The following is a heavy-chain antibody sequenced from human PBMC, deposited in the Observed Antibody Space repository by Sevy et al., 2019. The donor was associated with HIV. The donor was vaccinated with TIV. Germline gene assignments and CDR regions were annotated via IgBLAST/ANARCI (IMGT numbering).Heavy chain of an antibody. D-gene: IGHD2-21*02. CDR1: GGTISNYG. Sequence: ASVKVSCKASGGTISNYGSSWVRQAPGQGLEWVGGITPFFGTINYAQKFQARVTITADESAGTVYLELSRLRSEDTAVYYCARGNAVTGRGDYFDFWGRGTLVTVSS. J-gene: IGHJ4*02. CDR3: ARGNAVTGRGDYFDF. CDR2: ITPFFGTI. V-gene: IGHV1-69*13.